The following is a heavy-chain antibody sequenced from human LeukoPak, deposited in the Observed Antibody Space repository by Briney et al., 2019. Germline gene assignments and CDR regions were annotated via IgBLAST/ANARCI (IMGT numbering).Heavy chain of an antibody. V-gene: IGHV3-53*01. CDR1: GFIVSGDF. J-gene: IGHJ4*02. CDR3: ARGVGSGSRLRAGDY. Sequence: QTGGSLRLSCAASGFIVSGDFMSWVRQAPGKGLEWVSVIYSDGSTYYADSVKGRFTISRDNSKNTLDLQMTGLRAEDTAVYYCARGVGSGSRLRAGDYWGQGTLVTVSS. CDR2: IYSDGST. D-gene: IGHD1-26*01.